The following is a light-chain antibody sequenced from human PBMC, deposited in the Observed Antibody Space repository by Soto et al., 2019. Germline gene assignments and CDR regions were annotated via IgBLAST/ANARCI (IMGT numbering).Light chain of an antibody. J-gene: IGKJ1*01. CDR3: QQYGKWPWT. Sequence: EIVMTQSPVTLSVSPGERATLSCRASQSVSTNLAWYQQKPGQAPRLLIYAGSTRATGIPVSFSGGGSGTEFTLTISSLQSEDFAVYYCQQYGKWPWTFGQGTKVDIK. V-gene: IGKV3-15*01. CDR1: QSVSTN. CDR2: AGS.